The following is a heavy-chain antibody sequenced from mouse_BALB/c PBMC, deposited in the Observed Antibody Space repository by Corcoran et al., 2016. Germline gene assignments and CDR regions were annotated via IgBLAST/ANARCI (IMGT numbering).Heavy chain of an antibody. CDR1: GYTFINYG. CDR2: INTYTGEP. V-gene: IGHV9-3-1*01. CDR3: ARDPYAMYY. Sequence: QIQLVQSGPELKKPGETVKISCKASGYTFINYGMNWVKQAPGKGLKLMGWINTYTGEPTYADDFKGRFAFSLATSASTAYLQINNLKNDDTATYFCARDPYAMYYWGQGPSVTVSS. J-gene: IGHJ4*01.